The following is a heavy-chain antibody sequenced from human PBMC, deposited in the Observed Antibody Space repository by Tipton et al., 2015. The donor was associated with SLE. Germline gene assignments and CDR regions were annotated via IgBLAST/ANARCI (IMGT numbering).Heavy chain of an antibody. CDR3: AGSGTYYKY. V-gene: IGHV4-59*12. Sequence: TLSLTCTVSGGSISSYYWSWIRQPPGKGLEWIGYIYHSGDTFYNPSLKSRVTISVDKSKNQFSLKVTSVTAADTAVYFCAGSGTYYKYWGQGTLVTVSS. J-gene: IGHJ4*02. D-gene: IGHD1-26*01. CDR2: IYHSGDT. CDR1: GGSISSYY.